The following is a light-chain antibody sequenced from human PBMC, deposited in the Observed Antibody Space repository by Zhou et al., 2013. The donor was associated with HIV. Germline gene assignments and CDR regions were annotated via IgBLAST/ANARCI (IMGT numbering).Light chain of an antibody. CDR2: EAS. V-gene: IGKV3-11*01. J-gene: IGKJ4*01. CDR3: QQRDRWPLT. Sequence: EIVLTQSPATLSLSPGERATLSCRASQSVSSYLAWYQQKPGQSPRLLIYEASNRVAGIPARFSGSGSGTDFTLTINSLEPEDFGVYYCQQRDRWPLTFGGGTTVEI. CDR1: QSVSSY.